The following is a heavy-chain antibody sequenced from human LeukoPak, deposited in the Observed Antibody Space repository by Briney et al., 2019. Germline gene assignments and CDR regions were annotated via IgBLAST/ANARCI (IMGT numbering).Heavy chain of an antibody. CDR2: AADSGST. D-gene: IGHD2-15*01. CDR3: ARSVEGYCSGDNCYYYYYYMDV. Sequence: SETLSLTCTVSGDSISGYYWSWIRQPPGKGLEWIGYAADSGSTNYNPSLKSRVTISVDTSKNQFSLKLSSVTAADTAVYYCARSVEGYCSGDNCYYYYYYMDVWGKGTTVTVSS. CDR1: GDSISGYY. J-gene: IGHJ6*03. V-gene: IGHV4-59*01.